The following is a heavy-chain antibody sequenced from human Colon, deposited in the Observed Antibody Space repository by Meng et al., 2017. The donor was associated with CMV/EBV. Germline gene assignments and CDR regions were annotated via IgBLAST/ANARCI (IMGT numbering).Heavy chain of an antibody. CDR2: ISITGSTI. V-gene: IGHV3-11*01. Sequence: SGFNFHDYYISWVRQAPGKGLEWISSISITGSTIFYVDSVKGRFTISRDNAKNSVYLQMNSLRADDTAVYYCARAHYYGSGSNPLDHWGQGTLVTVSS. J-gene: IGHJ4*02. CDR3: ARAHYYGSGSNPLDH. D-gene: IGHD3-10*01. CDR1: GFNFHDYY.